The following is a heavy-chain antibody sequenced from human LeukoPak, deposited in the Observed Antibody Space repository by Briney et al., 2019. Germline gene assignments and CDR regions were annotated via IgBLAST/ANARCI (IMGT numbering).Heavy chain of an antibody. J-gene: IGHJ6*02. CDR3: ASFDIVVVPNGAGTYYYYGMDV. D-gene: IGHD2-2*01. CDR2: INPNSGGT. CDR1: GYTFTGYY. Sequence: GASVKVSCKASGYTFTGYYMHWVRQAPGQGLEWMGWINPNSGGTNYAQKFQGRVTMTRDTSISTAYMELSRLRSDDTAVYYCASFDIVVVPNGAGTYYYYGMDVWGQGTTVTVSS. V-gene: IGHV1-2*02.